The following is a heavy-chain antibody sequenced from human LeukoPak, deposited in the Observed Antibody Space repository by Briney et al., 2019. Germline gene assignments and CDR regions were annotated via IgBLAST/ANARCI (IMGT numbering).Heavy chain of an antibody. CDR2: ISWNSGSI. V-gene: IGHV3-9*01. Sequence: PGGSLRLSCAASGFTFDDYAMHWVRQAPGKGLEWVSGISWNSGSIGYADSVKGRFTISRDNAKNSLYLQMNSLRAEDTALYYCAKGGTFGGVPNYWYGMDVWGQGTTVTVSS. CDR3: AKGGTFGGVPNYWYGMDV. CDR1: GFTFDDYA. D-gene: IGHD3-16*01. J-gene: IGHJ6*02.